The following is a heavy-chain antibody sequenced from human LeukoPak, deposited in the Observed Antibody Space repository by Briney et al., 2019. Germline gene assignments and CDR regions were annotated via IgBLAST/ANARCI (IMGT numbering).Heavy chain of an antibody. J-gene: IGHJ6*02. V-gene: IGHV3-23*01. CDR3: AKKVITYYYGMDV. Sequence: PGGSLRLSCAASGFTFSNYAMSWVRQAPGKGLEWVSGISGSGGATYYADSVKGRLTISRDNSKNTLYLQMSGLRAEDTAVYYCAKKVITYYYGMDVWGQGTTVTVSS. CDR1: GFTFSNYA. CDR2: ISGSGGAT. D-gene: IGHD2-21*01.